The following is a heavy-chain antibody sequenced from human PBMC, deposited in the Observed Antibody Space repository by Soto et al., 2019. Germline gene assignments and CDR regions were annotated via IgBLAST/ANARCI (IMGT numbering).Heavy chain of an antibody. J-gene: IGHJ4*02. CDR2: ISAYNGNT. CDR3: ARGYYYGSGSYLTRFDY. V-gene: IGHV1-18*01. D-gene: IGHD3-10*01. Sequence: GASVKVSCKASGYTFTSYGISWVRQAPGQGLEWMGWISAYNGNTNYAQKLQGRVTMTTDTSTSTAYMELRSLRSDDTAVYYCARGYYYGSGSYLTRFDYWGQGTLVTVSS. CDR1: GYTFTSYG.